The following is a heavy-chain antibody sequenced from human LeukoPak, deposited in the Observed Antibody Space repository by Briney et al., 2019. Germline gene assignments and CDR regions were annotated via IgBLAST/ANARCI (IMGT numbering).Heavy chain of an antibody. CDR1: GFTFSSYW. D-gene: IGHD3-9*01. J-gene: IGHJ3*02. V-gene: IGHV3-7*01. CDR3: ARVRGPLLTYPDDAFDI. Sequence: PGGSLLLSCEASGFTFSSYWMSWVRQAPGKGLEWVANIKHDGSEQKYVDSVKGRFTISRDNAKNSLYLQMNSLRAEDTAVYYCARVRGPLLTYPDDAFDIWGQGAMVIVSS. CDR2: IKHDGSEQ.